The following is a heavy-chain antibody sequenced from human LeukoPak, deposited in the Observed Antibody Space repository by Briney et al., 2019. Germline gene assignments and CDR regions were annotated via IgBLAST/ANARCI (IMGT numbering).Heavy chain of an antibody. CDR3: ARSLGSGWIHLVEY. CDR1: GFTFNTYA. Sequence: PAGGSLRLSCAASGFTFNTYALHWVRQAPGKGLEWVAVVSYDGGAKYYADSVKGRFTISRDNSKNTVDLQMYSLRAEDSAVYYCARSLGSGWIHLVEYWGQGTLVTVS. CDR2: VSYDGGAK. D-gene: IGHD6-19*01. J-gene: IGHJ4*02. V-gene: IGHV3-30*03.